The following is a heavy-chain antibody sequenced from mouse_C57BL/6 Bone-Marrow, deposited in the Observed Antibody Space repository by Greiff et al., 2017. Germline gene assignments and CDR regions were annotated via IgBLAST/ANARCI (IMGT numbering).Heavy chain of an antibody. CDR2: ISGGGGNT. V-gene: IGHV5-9*01. CDR3: ARLGSTTVVATDWYAMDY. Sequence: EVQGVESGGGLVKPGGSLKLSCAASGFTFSSYTMSWVRQTPEKRLEWVATISGGGGNTYYPDSVKGRFTISRDNAKNTLYLQKSSLRSEDTALYYCARLGSTTVVATDWYAMDYWGQGTSVTVSS. J-gene: IGHJ4*01. D-gene: IGHD1-1*01. CDR1: GFTFSSYT.